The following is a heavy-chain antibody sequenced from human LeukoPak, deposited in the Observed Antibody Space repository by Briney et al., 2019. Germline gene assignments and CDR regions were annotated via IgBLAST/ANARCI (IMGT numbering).Heavy chain of an antibody. CDR3: ARVLNGDYALDY. V-gene: IGHV4-38-2*02. J-gene: IGHJ4*02. CDR1: GYSISSGYY. CDR2: IYHSGST. Sequence: PSETLSLTCTVSGYSISSGYYWGWIRQPPGKGLEWIGSIYHSGSTYYNPSLKSRVTISVDTSKNQFSLKLSSVTAADTAAYYCARVLNGDYALDYWGQGTLVTVSS. D-gene: IGHD4-17*01.